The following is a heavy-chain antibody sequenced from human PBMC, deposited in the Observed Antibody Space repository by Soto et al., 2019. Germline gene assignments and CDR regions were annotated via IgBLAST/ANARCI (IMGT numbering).Heavy chain of an antibody. CDR3: AKGNNGYSSFDY. V-gene: IGHV3-23*01. D-gene: IGHD3-22*01. CDR1: GFTFSSHA. Sequence: GGSLRLSCAASGFTFSSHAMSWVRQAPGKGLEWVSSISGAGGGTYYADSVKGRFTISRDNSKNTLYLQMNSLRAEDTAVFYCAKGNNGYSSFDYWGQGTLVTVSS. CDR2: ISGAGGGT. J-gene: IGHJ4*02.